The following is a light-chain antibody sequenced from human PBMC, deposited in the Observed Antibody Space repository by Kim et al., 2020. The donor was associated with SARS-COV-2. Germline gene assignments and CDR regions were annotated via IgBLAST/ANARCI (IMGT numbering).Light chain of an antibody. CDR2: AAS. CDR1: QSIGTT. Sequence: IQMTQSLSSLSASVGDRVTITCRTSQSIGTTLNWYQKRAGTAPKLLIYAASTLQSGVPSRFTGGGSGREFTLTINNLQPEDFAVYYCQEGYSTLFSFGGGTKVDIK. CDR3: QEGYSTLFS. V-gene: IGKV1-39*01. J-gene: IGKJ4*01.